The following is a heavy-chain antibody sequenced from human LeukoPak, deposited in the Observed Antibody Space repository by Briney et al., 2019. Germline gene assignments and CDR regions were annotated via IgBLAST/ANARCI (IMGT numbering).Heavy chain of an antibody. V-gene: IGHV1-24*01. CDR2: FDPEDGET. CDR1: GYTLTELS. J-gene: IGHJ3*02. CDR3: ATGRNYYDSSGYYYKAFDI. Sequence: ASVKVSCKVSGYTLTELSMHWVRQAPGKGLEWMGGFDPEDGETIYAQKFQGRVTMTEDTSTDTAYMELSSLRSEDTAVYYCATGRNYYDSSGYYYKAFDIWGQGTMVTVSS. D-gene: IGHD3-22*01.